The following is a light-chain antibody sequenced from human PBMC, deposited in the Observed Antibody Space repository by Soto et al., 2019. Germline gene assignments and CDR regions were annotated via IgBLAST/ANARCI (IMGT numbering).Light chain of an antibody. CDR1: SGHSTYI. Sequence: QSVLTQSSSASASLGSSVKLTCTLSSGHSTYIIAWHQQQPGKAPRYLMKLEGSGSYNKGSGIPDRFSGSSSGADRYLTISILHCEDEADYYCETWDTNVVVFGGGTKVTVL. J-gene: IGLJ2*01. CDR3: ETWDTNVVV. V-gene: IGLV4-60*02. CDR2: LEGSGSY.